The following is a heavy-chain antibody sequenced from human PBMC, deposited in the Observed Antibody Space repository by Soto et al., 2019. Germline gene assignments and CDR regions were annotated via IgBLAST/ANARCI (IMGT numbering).Heavy chain of an antibody. J-gene: IGHJ4*02. Sequence: EVQLLESGGGLVQPGGSLRLSCAASGFTFSSYAMSWVRQAPGKGLEWVSAISGSGGSTYYADSVKGRFTISRDNSKNTLYLQMKSLRAEDTAVYYCAKDRSGWLQLPDYWGQGTLVTVSS. D-gene: IGHD5-12*01. CDR3: AKDRSGWLQLPDY. CDR2: ISGSGGST. V-gene: IGHV3-23*01. CDR1: GFTFSSYA.